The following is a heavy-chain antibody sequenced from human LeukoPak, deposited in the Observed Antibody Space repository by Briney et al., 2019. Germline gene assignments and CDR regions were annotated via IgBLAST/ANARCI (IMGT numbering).Heavy chain of an antibody. CDR1: GYSFTSYW. V-gene: IGHV5-10-1*01. Sequence: GESLKISCRGSGYSFTSYWISWGRQLPGKGLEWMGRIDPSDSYTNYSPSFQGHVPISADKSISTAYLQWSSLKASDTAMYYCAVYDSGGYPFDYWGQGALVTVSS. CDR3: AVYDSGGYPFDY. D-gene: IGHD3-22*01. J-gene: IGHJ4*02. CDR2: IDPSDSYT.